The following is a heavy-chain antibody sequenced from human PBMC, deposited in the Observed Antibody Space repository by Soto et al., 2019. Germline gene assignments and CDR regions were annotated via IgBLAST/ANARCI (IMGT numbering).Heavy chain of an antibody. CDR2: TNPYDGNK. CDR1: GFTFSNFF. D-gene: IGHD6-13*01. V-gene: IGHV3-23*01. Sequence: EMQLLESGGGLVQPGGSLRLSCAASGFTFSNFFMNWVRQAPGQGLEWLSDTNPYDGNKHYAESVKGRFTISRDNSKNSLYLQMNSLRVEDTAVYYCANDVRWYGMDVWGQGTTVIVSS. J-gene: IGHJ6*02. CDR3: ANDVRWYGMDV.